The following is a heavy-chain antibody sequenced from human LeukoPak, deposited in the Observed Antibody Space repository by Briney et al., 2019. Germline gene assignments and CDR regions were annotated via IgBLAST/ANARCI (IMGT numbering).Heavy chain of an antibody. D-gene: IGHD3-22*01. CDR2: ISAYNGNT. Sequence: GASVNVSCKASGYTFTSYGISWVRQAPGQGLEWMGWISAYNGNTNYAQKLQGRVTMTTDTSTSTAYMELRSLRSDDTAVYYCARAYYDSSGYYYRNWFDPWGQGTLVTVSS. CDR1: GYTFTSYG. J-gene: IGHJ5*02. V-gene: IGHV1-18*01. CDR3: ARAYYDSSGYYYRNWFDP.